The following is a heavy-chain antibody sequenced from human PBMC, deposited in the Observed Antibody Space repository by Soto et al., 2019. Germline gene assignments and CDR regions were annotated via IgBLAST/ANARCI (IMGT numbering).Heavy chain of an antibody. CDR1: GGSISSYY. V-gene: IGHV4-59*01. D-gene: IGHD6-6*01. J-gene: IGHJ4*02. Sequence: PSETLSLTCTVSGGSISSYYWSWIRQPPGKGLEWIGYIYSSGSTNYNPSLKSRVTISVDTSKNQFSLKLSSLTAADTAVYYCARVHRRGGGSSFPFDYWCQGTLVTVSS. CDR3: ARVHRRGGGSSFPFDY. CDR2: IYSSGST.